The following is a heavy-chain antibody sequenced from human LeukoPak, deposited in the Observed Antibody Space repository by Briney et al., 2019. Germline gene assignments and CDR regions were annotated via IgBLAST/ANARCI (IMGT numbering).Heavy chain of an antibody. CDR2: IKQDGSEK. CDR3: ARDKVVGATSLDY. D-gene: IGHD1-26*01. V-gene: IGHV3-7*01. J-gene: IGHJ4*02. CDR1: GFTFNNYW. Sequence: GGSLRLSCVASGFTFNNYWMSWVRQAPGKGPEWVANIKQDGSEKYYVDSVKGRFTISRDNAKNSLCLQMDSLRAEGTAVYYCARDKVVGATSLDYWGQGTLVTVSS.